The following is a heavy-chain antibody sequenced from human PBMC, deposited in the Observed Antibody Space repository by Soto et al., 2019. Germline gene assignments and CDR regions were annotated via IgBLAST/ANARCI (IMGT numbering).Heavy chain of an antibody. Sequence: EGSLSLPCAASGITLSRHTISWVLQAPRKGLEWVSATTGSGASTHYADSVKCPVTISRDKSKNTLCLQMNSTRAEDKAAYYCAKDYSPGVVIINYYYMDVWGKGTTVTVSS. D-gene: IGHD3-3*01. CDR1: GITLSRHT. J-gene: IGHJ6*03. V-gene: IGHV3-23*01. CDR3: AKDYSPGVVIINYYYMDV. CDR2: TTGSGAST.